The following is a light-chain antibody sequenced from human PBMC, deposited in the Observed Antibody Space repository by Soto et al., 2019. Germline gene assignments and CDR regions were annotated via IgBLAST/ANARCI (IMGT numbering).Light chain of an antibody. CDR2: KAS. V-gene: IGKV1-5*03. CDR1: QSISSW. Sequence: DIQMTQSPSTLSVSVGDRVTITCRASQSISSWLAWYQQKPGKAPKLLIYKASSLESGVPSRFSGSGSGTAFTLIISSLQHDDFATYYCQQYNSYWTFGQGTKVEIK. J-gene: IGKJ1*01. CDR3: QQYNSYWT.